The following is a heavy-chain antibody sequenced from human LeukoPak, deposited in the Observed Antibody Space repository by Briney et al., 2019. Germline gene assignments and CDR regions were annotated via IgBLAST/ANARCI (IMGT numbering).Heavy chain of an antibody. J-gene: IGHJ4*02. V-gene: IGHV3-9*01. CDR1: GFTFDDYA. CDR3: AKGYYDSSGTDY. Sequence: GRSLRLSCAASGFTFDDYAMHWVRQAPGEGLEWVSGISWNSGSIGYADSVKGRFTISRDNAKNSLYLQMNSLRAEDTALYYCAKGYYDSSGTDYWGQGTLVTVSS. D-gene: IGHD3-22*01. CDR2: ISWNSGSI.